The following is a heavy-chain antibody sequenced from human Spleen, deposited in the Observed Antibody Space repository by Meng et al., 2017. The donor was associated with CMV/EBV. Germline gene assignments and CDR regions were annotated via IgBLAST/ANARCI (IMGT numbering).Heavy chain of an antibody. CDR2: IYYSGST. V-gene: IGHV4-39*07. CDR3: AIPTGDGPFDY. J-gene: IGHJ4*02. D-gene: IGHD7-27*01. Sequence: QLQLQESGPGLVKPSETLSLTCTVSGGSISSSSYYWGWIRQPPGKGLEWIGSIYYSGSTYYNPSLKSRVTISVDTSKNQFSLKLSSVTAADTAVYYCAIPTGDGPFDYWGQGPLVTVDS. CDR1: GGSISSSSYY.